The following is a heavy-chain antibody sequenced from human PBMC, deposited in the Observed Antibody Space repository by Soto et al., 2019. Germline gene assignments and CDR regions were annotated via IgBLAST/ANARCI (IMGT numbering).Heavy chain of an antibody. J-gene: IGHJ5*02. CDR3: ARHLGLYSSDWFDP. Sequence: GSVKVSCKASGYTFTSYGISWVRQAPGQGLEWMGWISAYNGNTNYAQKLQGRVTMTTDTSTSTAYMELRSLRSDDTAVYYCARHLGLYSSDWFDPWGQGTLVTVSS. CDR2: ISAYNGNT. CDR1: GYTFTSYG. V-gene: IGHV1-18*01. D-gene: IGHD6-19*01.